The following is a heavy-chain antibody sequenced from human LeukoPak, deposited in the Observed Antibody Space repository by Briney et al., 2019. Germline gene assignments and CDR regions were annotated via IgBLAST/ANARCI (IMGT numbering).Heavy chain of an antibody. CDR1: GFTFSSYG. CDR2: ISYDGNNK. V-gene: IGHV3-30*03. Sequence: PGGSLRLSCAASGFTFSSYGMHWVRQAPGKGLEWVAVISYDGNNKYHADSVKGRFTISRDNSKNTLYLQMNSLRAEDTAVYYCARGPGMDVWGQGTTVTVSS. CDR3: ARGPGMDV. J-gene: IGHJ6*02.